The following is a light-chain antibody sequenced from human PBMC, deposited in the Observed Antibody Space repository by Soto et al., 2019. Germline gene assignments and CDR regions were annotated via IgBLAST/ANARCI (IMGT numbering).Light chain of an antibody. V-gene: IGKV1-27*01. J-gene: IGKJ3*01. CDR1: QDISNY. CDR2: AAS. CDR3: QKYGSAPFP. Sequence: DIQMTQSPSSLSASVGDRVTITCRASQDISNYLAWYQQKPGKVPKLLIFAASTLHSGVPSRFSGSRSGTAFTLSISSLQPEDVATYYCQKYGSAPFPFGPGTKVDIK.